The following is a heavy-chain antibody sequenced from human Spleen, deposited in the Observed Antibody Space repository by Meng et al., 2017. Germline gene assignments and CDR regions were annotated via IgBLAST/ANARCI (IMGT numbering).Heavy chain of an antibody. V-gene: IGHV4-38-2*01. CDR3: ARYYGSGPLAD. Sequence: SETLSLTCAVSGYSINSGYYWGWIRQPPGKGLEWIGSFGHGDGTYHNPSLKSRVTISVDTSKNQFSLSLRSVTAADTAVYYCARYYGSGPLADWGQGTLVTVSS. D-gene: IGHD3-10*01. J-gene: IGHJ4*02. CDR2: FGHGDGT. CDR1: GYSINSGYY.